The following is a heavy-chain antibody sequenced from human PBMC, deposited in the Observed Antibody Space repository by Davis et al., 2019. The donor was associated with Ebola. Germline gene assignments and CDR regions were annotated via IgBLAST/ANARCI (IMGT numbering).Heavy chain of an antibody. Sequence: MPSETLSLTCTVSGASIRPYYWSWIRQPPGKGLEWIGYIYYSGSTNYNPSLKSRITISVDTSKNQFSLKLSSVTAADTAVYYCARVHDTYYYDSSGLALIGAFDIWGQGTMVTVSS. CDR1: GASIRPYY. J-gene: IGHJ3*02. D-gene: IGHD3-22*01. CDR2: IYYSGST. V-gene: IGHV4-59*08. CDR3: ARVHDTYYYDSSGLALIGAFDI.